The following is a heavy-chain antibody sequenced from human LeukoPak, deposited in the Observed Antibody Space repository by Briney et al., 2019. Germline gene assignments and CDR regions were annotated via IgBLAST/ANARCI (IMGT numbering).Heavy chain of an antibody. CDR3: ASTAYYYDSSGYDIDY. D-gene: IGHD3-22*01. V-gene: IGHV1-69*04. CDR1: GGTFSSYA. CDR2: IIPILGIA. J-gene: IGHJ4*02. Sequence: ASVKVSCKASGGTFSSYAISWVRQAPGQGLEWMGRIIPILGIANYAQKFQGRVTITADKSTSTAYMELSSLRSEETAVYYCASTAYYYDSSGYDIDYWGQGTLVTVSS.